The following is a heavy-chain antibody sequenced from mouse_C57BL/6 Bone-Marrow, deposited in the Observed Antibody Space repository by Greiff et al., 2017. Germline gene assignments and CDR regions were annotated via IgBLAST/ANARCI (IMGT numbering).Heavy chain of an antibody. Sequence: DVKLVDSGGGLVKPGGSPKLSCAASGFTFSSYAMSWVRQTPEKRLEWVATISDGGSYTYYPDNVKGRFTISRDNAKNNLYLQMSHLKSEDTAMYYCARRGNDYWGQGTTLTVSS. V-gene: IGHV5-4*03. D-gene: IGHD2-1*01. CDR3: ARRGNDY. CDR1: GFTFSSYA. J-gene: IGHJ2*01. CDR2: ISDGGSYT.